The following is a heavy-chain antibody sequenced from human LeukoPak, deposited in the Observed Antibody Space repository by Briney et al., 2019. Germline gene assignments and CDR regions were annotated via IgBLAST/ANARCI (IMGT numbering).Heavy chain of an antibody. CDR2: ISNDGGGT. CDR1: GFIFNNYG. Sequence: PGGSLRLSCAASGFIFNNYGLVWVRQAPGKGLEWVSAISNDGGGTTYADFVKGRFSVSRDNSKNTLYLQMNSLRAEDTAVYYCAKPGSRGGILSPRRNFDYWGQGTLVTVSS. V-gene: IGHV3-23*01. D-gene: IGHD2-8*02. CDR3: AKPGSRGGILSPRRNFDY. J-gene: IGHJ4*02.